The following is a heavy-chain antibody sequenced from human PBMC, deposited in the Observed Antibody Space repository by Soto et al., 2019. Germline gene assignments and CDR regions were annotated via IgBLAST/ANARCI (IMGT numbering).Heavy chain of an antibody. V-gene: IGHV1-8*01. CDR2: MNPNSGNT. D-gene: IGHD2-2*01. Sequence: AXVKVSCKASGYTFTSYDINWVRQATGQGLEWMGWMNPNSGNTGYAQKFQGRVTMTRNTSISTAYMELSSLRSEDTAVYYCARGRCSSTSCRHYYYYYMDVWGKGPTVTVSS. J-gene: IGHJ6*03. CDR1: GYTFTSYD. CDR3: ARGRCSSTSCRHYYYYYMDV.